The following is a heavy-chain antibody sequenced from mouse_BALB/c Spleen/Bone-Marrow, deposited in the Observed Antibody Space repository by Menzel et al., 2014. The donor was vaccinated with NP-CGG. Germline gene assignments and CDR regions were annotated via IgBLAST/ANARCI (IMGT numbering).Heavy chain of an antibody. D-gene: IGHD1-2*01. CDR2: INPSNGVT. V-gene: IGHV1S81*02. CDR3: TRSGFYGYGTYFDV. CDR1: GYTFTNYY. J-gene: IGHJ1*01. Sequence: VQRVESGAELVKPGASVKLPCKVSGYTFTNYYVYWVKQRPGQGLEWIGEINPSNGVTNFNEKFMIKATLTVDSSSSTAYMHLSSLTSEDSAVYYCTRSGFYGYGTYFDVWGAGTTVTVSS.